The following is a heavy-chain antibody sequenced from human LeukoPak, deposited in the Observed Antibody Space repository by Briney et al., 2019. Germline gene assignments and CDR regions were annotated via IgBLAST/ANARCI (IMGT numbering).Heavy chain of an antibody. CDR2: INPNSGGT. D-gene: IGHD3-16*02. Sequence: ASVTVSCKASGYTFTGYYMHWVRQAPGQGLEWMGWINPNSGGTNYAQKFQGWVTMTRDTSISTAYMELSRLRSDDTAVYYCARGRYDYVWGSYRYYFDYWGQGTLVTVSS. J-gene: IGHJ4*02. CDR3: ARGRYDYVWGSYRYYFDY. CDR1: GYTFTGYY. V-gene: IGHV1-2*04.